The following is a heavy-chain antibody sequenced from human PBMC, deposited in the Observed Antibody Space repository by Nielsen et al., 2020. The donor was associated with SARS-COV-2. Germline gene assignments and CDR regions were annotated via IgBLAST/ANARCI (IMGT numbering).Heavy chain of an antibody. Sequence: GRSLRLSCEASGFTINKFGMHWVRQAPGKGLEWVTFISYDGSVKYYANSVKGRFTISTDTSKNTLYLQMNSLRPEDTAVYYCTKGAQLGDYWGQGTLVTVS. CDR3: TKGAQLGDY. CDR1: GFTINKFG. D-gene: IGHD6-13*01. J-gene: IGHJ4*02. CDR2: ISYDGSVK. V-gene: IGHV3-30*18.